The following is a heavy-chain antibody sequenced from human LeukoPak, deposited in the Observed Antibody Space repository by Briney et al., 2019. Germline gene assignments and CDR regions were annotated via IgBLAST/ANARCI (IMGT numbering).Heavy chain of an antibody. CDR1: GFTFGSYS. CDR3: ARDTGAYYDILTGYHTYFDY. Sequence: GGSLRLSCAASGFTFGSYSMNWVRQAPGKGLEWVSSISSSSSYIYYADSVKGRFTISRDNAKNSLYLQMNSLRAEDTAVYYCARDTGAYYDILTGYHTYFDYWGQGTLVTVSS. CDR2: ISSSSSYI. J-gene: IGHJ4*02. V-gene: IGHV3-21*01. D-gene: IGHD3-9*01.